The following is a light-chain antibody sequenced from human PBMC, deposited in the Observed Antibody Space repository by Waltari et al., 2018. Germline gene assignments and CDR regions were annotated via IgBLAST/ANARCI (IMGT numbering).Light chain of an antibody. J-gene: IGKJ3*01. V-gene: IGKV1-39*01. CDR3: QQTYNIPPFT. CDR1: QPIRNY. Sequence: DIQMTQSPSSLSASVGDRVTITCRASQPIRNYLHWSQQKPGKAPTLLISSASTLQRGVRSRFRVTGSGTYFTLIISNMQPEDFATYFCQQTYNIPPFTFGPGTKGGMK. CDR2: SAS.